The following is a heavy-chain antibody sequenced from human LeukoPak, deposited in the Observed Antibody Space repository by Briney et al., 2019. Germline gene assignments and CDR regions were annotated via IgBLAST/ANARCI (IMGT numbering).Heavy chain of an antibody. CDR3: ARVAGSIDY. V-gene: IGHV1-8*03. Sequence: GASVKVSCKASGYSFTTYDINWVRQATGQGLEWMGWMNLKSGYTGYAQKFQGRVTITRDTSTSTVYMELSSLRSEDTALYYCARVAGSIDYWGQGTLVTVSS. J-gene: IGHJ4*02. CDR1: GYSFTTYD. D-gene: IGHD1-26*01. CDR2: MNLKSGYT.